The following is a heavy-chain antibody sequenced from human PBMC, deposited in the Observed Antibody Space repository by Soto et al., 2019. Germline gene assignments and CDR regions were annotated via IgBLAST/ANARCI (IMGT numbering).Heavy chain of an antibody. CDR1: GFTVSRNY. V-gene: IGHV3-53*01. Sequence: EVQLVESGGGLIQPGGSLRLSCAASGFTVSRNYMSWVRQSPGKGLEWVSVIYSGGSTYYADSVKGRFTISGDNSKNTLYLQMNSLRAEDTAVYYCAREYYGSGSYYNWFDPWGQGTLVTVSS. CDR3: AREYYGSGSYYNWFDP. D-gene: IGHD3-10*01. J-gene: IGHJ5*02. CDR2: IYSGGST.